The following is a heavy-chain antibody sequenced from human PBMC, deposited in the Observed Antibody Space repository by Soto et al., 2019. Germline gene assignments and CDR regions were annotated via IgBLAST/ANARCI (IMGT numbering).Heavy chain of an antibody. CDR3: ARESEDLTSNLDY. Sequence: GGSLRLSCAACGFSFTRYSMNWVRQAPGKGLEWVSSISSTTNYIYYGDSMKGRFTISRDNAKDSLYLEMNSLRAEDTAVYYCARESEDLTSNLDYWGQVTLRTFST. V-gene: IGHV3-21*06. CDR1: GFSFTRYS. CDR2: ISSTTNYI. J-gene: IGHJ4*02.